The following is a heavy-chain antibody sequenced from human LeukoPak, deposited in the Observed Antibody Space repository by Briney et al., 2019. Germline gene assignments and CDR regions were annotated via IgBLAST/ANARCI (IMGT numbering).Heavy chain of an antibody. CDR3: ATDRGWRTSGYYLYYFEY. D-gene: IGHD3-3*01. CDR1: GFIFTNYF. J-gene: IGHJ4*02. V-gene: IGHV3-7*01. CDR2: IKHDGSEK. Sequence: GGSLRLSCAASGFIFTNYFMSWVRQAPGEGLEWVASIKHDGSEKYYVDSVRGRFTISRDNTMNSLYLQMSSLRAEDTAVYYCATDRGWRTSGYYLYYFEYWGQGTLVTYSS.